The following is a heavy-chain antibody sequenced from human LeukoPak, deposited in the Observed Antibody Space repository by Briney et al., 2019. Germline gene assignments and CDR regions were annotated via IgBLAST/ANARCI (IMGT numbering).Heavy chain of an antibody. V-gene: IGHV3-30*04. CDR1: GFTFSSYA. Sequence: PGGSLRLSCAASGFTFSSYAMHWVRQAPGKGLEWVAVISYDGSNKYCADSVKGRFTISRDNSKNTLYLQMNTLRPEDTAVYYCARAILVVITEIDYWGQGTLVTVSS. J-gene: IGHJ4*02. CDR3: ARAILVVITEIDY. CDR2: ISYDGSNK. D-gene: IGHD3-22*01.